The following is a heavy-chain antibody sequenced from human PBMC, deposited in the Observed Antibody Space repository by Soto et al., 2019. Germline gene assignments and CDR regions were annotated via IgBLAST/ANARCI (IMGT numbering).Heavy chain of an antibody. CDR2: ISAYNGNT. Sequence: QVQLVQSGAEVKKPGASVKVSCKASGYTFTSYGISWVRQAPGQGLEWMGWISAYNGNTNYAQKLQGRVTMTTDTSTSTAYMELRSLRSDDTAVYYCARDGFGDDYDSSGYDFPHFDYWGQGTLVTVSS. CDR1: GYTFTSYG. D-gene: IGHD3-22*01. J-gene: IGHJ4*02. V-gene: IGHV1-18*01. CDR3: ARDGFGDDYDSSGYDFPHFDY.